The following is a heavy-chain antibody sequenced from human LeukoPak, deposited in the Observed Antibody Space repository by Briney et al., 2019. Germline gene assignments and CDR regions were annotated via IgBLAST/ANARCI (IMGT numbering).Heavy chain of an antibody. V-gene: IGHV3-21*01. CDR1: GFTFSSYA. CDR2: ISSSSSYI. Sequence: PGGSLRLSCAASGFTFSSYAMHWVRQAPGKGLEWVSSISSSSSYIYYADSVKGRFTISRDNAKNSLYLQMNSLRAEDTAVYYCARDYFETYNWFDPWGQGTLVTVSS. D-gene: IGHD3-9*01. CDR3: ARDYFETYNWFDP. J-gene: IGHJ5*02.